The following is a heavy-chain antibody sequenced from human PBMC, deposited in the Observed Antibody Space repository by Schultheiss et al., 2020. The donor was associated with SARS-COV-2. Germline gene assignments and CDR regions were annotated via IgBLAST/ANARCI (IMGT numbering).Heavy chain of an antibody. CDR1: GFTFSSYG. J-gene: IGHJ4*02. V-gene: IGHV3-21*04. CDR2: ISSSSSYI. CDR3: AREEHIVVVTAIPLFDY. D-gene: IGHD2-21*02. Sequence: GGSLRLSCAASGFTFSSYGMNWVRQAPGKGLEWVSSISSSSSYIYYADSVKGRFTISRDNSKNTLYLQMNSLRAEDTAVYYCAREEHIVVVTAIPLFDYWGQGTLVTVSS.